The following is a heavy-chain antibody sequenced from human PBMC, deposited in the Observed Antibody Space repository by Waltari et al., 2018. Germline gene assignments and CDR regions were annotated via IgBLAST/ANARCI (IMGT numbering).Heavy chain of an antibody. CDR2: IKSDGSAR. CDR1: GFTFSTFG. CDR3: ASDVHSGRYGWFDP. V-gene: IGHV3-74*01. D-gene: IGHD1-26*01. J-gene: IGHJ5*02. Sequence: EVQLVESGGGLVHPGGSLRLSCEASGFTFSTFGVHWVRQVPGKGRVWVSRIKSDGSARSYADSVKGRFTISRDNAKNTVYLQMNSLRVEDTAVYHCASDVHSGRYGWFDPWGQGTLVTVSS.